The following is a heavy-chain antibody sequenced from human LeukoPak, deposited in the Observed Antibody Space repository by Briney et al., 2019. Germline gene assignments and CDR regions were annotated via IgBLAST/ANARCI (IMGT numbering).Heavy chain of an antibody. CDR2: IGSAI. CDR3: AKDIRGSTSWYGLDY. D-gene: IGHD6-13*01. Sequence: GGSLRLSCVASGFTFSDFSLNWVRQAPGKGLEWISYIGSAIYYADSVKGRFTISRDNSKNSLYLQMNSLRAEDTALYYCAKDIRGSTSWYGLDYWGQGTLVTVSS. CDR1: GFTFSDFS. V-gene: IGHV3-48*04. J-gene: IGHJ4*02.